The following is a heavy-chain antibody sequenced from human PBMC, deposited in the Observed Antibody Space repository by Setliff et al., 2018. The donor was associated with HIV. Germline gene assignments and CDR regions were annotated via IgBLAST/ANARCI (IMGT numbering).Heavy chain of an antibody. J-gene: IGHJ4*02. V-gene: IGHV4-4*09. CDR1: GGSISRYY. Sequence: PSETLSLTCTVSGGSISRYYWSWIRQPPGKGLAWIGYIYTSGSTNYNPSLKSRVTISVDTSKNQFSLKLSSVTAADTAVYYCARGLSFYDPGGFDYWGQGTLVTVSS. D-gene: IGHD3-22*01. CDR2: IYTSGST. CDR3: ARGLSFYDPGGFDY.